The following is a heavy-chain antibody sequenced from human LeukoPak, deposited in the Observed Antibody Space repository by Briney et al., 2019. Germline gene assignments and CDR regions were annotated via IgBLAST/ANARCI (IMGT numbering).Heavy chain of an antibody. Sequence: ASVKVSCKASGYTFTGYYMRWVRQAPGQGLEWMGWINPNSGGTNYAQKFQGRVTMTRDTSISTAYMGLSRLRSDDTAVYYCARTSGDMVRGVIDYYYYGMDVWGQGTTVTVSS. CDR1: GYTFTGYY. J-gene: IGHJ6*02. CDR3: ARTSGDMVRGVIDYYYYGMDV. CDR2: INPNSGGT. V-gene: IGHV1-2*02. D-gene: IGHD3-10*01.